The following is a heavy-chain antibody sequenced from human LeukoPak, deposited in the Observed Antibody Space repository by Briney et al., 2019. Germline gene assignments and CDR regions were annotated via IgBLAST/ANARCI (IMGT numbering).Heavy chain of an antibody. D-gene: IGHD3-22*01. V-gene: IGHV4-34*01. CDR1: GGSFSGYY. CDR2: INHSGST. J-gene: IGHJ6*02. CDR3: ARGRLGYYDSSGYYSPYYYGMDV. Sequence: PSETLSLTCAVHGGSFSGYYWSWLRQPPGKGLEWIGEINHSGSTNYNPSLKSRVTISVDTSKNQFSLKLSSVTAADTAVYYCARGRLGYYDSSGYYSPYYYGMDVWGQGTTVTVSS.